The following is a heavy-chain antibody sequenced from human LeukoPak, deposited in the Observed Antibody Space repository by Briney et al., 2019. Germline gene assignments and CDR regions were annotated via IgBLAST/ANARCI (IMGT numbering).Heavy chain of an antibody. CDR3: ARESGFRGDAFDI. V-gene: IGHV3-7*01. CDR1: GFPFSTYW. J-gene: IGHJ3*02. Sequence: PGGSLRLSCAASGFPFSTYWMSWVRQAPGKGLEWVANINQDGTEKYYVDSVKGRFSISRDYAKNSLYLQMNSLRAEDTAIYYCARESGFRGDAFDIWGQGTMVTVSS. CDR2: INQDGTEK. D-gene: IGHD3-10*01.